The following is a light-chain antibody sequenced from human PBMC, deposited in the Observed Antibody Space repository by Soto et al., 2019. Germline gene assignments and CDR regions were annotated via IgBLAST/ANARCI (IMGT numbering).Light chain of an antibody. J-gene: IGKJ1*01. CDR3: QQYHDWPWT. CDR1: QYISSN. V-gene: IGKV3-15*01. CDR2: GAS. Sequence: EIVMTQSPDTLSVSPGERATVSCRASQYISSNLAWYQQKPGQAPRLPIYGASARATDIPARFSGSGSGTECTLTISGLQSEDFALYYCQQYHDWPWTFGQGTKVEIK.